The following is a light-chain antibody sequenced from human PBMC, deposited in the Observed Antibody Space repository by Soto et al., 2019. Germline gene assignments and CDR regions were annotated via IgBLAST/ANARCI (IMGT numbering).Light chain of an antibody. CDR1: SSDVGAYNF. J-gene: IGLJ2*01. V-gene: IGLV2-14*03. CDR3: SSYTTTYSVV. Sequence: QSALTQPASVSGSPGQSITISCTGTSSDVGAYNFVSWYQHHPGKAPKVVFYDVTNRPSGVSSRFSGSKSGDTASLTISGLQAEDEADYYCSSYTTTYSVVFGGGTKLPS. CDR2: DVT.